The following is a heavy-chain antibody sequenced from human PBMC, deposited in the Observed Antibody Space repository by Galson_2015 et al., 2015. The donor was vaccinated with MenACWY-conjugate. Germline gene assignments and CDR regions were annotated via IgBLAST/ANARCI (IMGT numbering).Heavy chain of an antibody. CDR2: IYYSGST. CDR3: ARGTVVVVAARVSYYYYGMDV. J-gene: IGHJ6*02. CDR1: GGSISSYY. V-gene: IGHV4-59*08. Sequence: SETVSLTCTVSGGSISSYYWSWIRQPPGKGLEWIGYIYYSGSTNYNPSLKSRVTISVDTPKNQFSLQLSSVTAADTAVYYCARGTVVVVAARVSYYYYGMDVWGQGTTVTVSS. D-gene: IGHD2-15*01.